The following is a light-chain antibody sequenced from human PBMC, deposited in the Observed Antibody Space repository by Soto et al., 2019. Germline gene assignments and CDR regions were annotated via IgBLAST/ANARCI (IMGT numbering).Light chain of an antibody. CDR3: QQLNSYPS. V-gene: IGKV1-9*01. Sequence: IQLTQSPSSLSASVGDRVTITCRASQGISSYLAWYQHKPGKAPKLLIYAASTLQSGDPSRFSGSGSGTDFTLTMSSLQPEDFSTAYCQQLNSYPSFGQGTKLEIK. CDR2: AAS. CDR1: QGISSY. J-gene: IGKJ2*01.